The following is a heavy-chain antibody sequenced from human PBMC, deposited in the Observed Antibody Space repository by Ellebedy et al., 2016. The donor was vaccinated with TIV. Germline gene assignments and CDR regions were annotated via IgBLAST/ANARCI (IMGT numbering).Heavy chain of an antibody. Sequence: GESLKISXAASGFTFSSYSMNWARQAPGKGLEWVSSISSSSSYIYYADSVKGRFTISRDNAKNSLYLQMNSLRAEDTAVYYCARAPRGTVTTWIDYWGQGTLVTVSS. V-gene: IGHV3-21*01. D-gene: IGHD4-17*01. CDR2: ISSSSSYI. CDR1: GFTFSSYS. CDR3: ARAPRGTVTTWIDY. J-gene: IGHJ4*02.